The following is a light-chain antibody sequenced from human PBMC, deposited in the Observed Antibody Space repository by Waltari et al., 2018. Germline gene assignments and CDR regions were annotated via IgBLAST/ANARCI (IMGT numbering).Light chain of an antibody. J-gene: IGKJ1*01. CDR1: QGISNY. Sequence: DIHMTQSPSSLSASVGDRVTITCWAGQGISNYLDWYQHKPGKVPNLLIHAASTLQSGVPSRFSGSGSVTDFNLTISSLQPEDVATYYCQKYNSAPRTFGQGTKVEIK. V-gene: IGKV1-27*01. CDR2: AAS. CDR3: QKYNSAPRT.